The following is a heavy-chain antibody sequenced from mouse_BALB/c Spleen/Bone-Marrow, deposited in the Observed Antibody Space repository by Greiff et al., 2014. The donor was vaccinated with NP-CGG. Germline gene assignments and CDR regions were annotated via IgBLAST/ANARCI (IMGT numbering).Heavy chain of an antibody. CDR1: GFDFSRYW. CDR2: ITPDSSTI. D-gene: IGHD2-2*01. J-gene: IGHJ3*01. Sequence: VQLKESGGGLVQPGGSLKLSCEASGFDFSRYWMTWVRQAPGKGLEWIGEITPDSSTINYTPSLKDKFIISRDTAKNTLSLQMSKVRSEDTALYYCARHPSLWLRRGFAYWGQGTLVTVSA. CDR3: ARHPSLWLRRGFAY. V-gene: IGHV4-1*02.